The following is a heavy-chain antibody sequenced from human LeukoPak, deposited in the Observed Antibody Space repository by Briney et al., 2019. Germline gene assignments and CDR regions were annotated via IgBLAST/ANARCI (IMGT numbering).Heavy chain of an antibody. V-gene: IGHV7-4-1*02. CDR1: GYTFTSYA. CDR2: SNTNTGNP. J-gene: IGHJ4*02. D-gene: IGHD6-13*01. Sequence: ASVKVSCKASGYTFTSYAMNWVRQAPGQGLEWMGWSNTNTGNPTYAQGFTGRFVFSLDTSVSTAYLQINSLKAGDTAVYYCARVFGDSSSWYFDYWGQGTLVTVSS. CDR3: ARVFGDSSSWYFDY.